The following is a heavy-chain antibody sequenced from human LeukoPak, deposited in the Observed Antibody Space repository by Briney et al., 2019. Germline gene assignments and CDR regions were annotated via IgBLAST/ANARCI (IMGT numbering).Heavy chain of an antibody. CDR2: IYYSGST. D-gene: IGHD3-22*01. CDR1: GGSISSGDYY. V-gene: IGHV4-61*08. CDR3: ARGEDYYDSSGSRVYYFDY. Sequence: SETLSLTCTVSGGSISSGDYYWSWIRQPPGKGLEWIGYIYYSGSTNYNPSLKSRVTISVDTSKNQFSLKLSSVTAADTAVYYCARGEDYYDSSGSRVYYFDYWGQGTLVTVSS. J-gene: IGHJ4*02.